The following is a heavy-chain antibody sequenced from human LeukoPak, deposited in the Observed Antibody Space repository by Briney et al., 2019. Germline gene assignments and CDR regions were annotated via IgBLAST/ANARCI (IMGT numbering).Heavy chain of an antibody. CDR2: IYPGDSDT. V-gene: IGHV5-51*01. J-gene: IGHJ4*02. D-gene: IGHD4-23*01. CDR1: GYIFTSYW. Sequence: GASLQISCKGSGYIFTSYWIGWVRQLPGKGLEWMGIIYPGDSDTRYSPSFQGQVTISADKSISTAYLQWSSLKASDTAMYYCARLEGTVVTPDYWGQGTLVTVSS. CDR3: ARLEGTVVTPDY.